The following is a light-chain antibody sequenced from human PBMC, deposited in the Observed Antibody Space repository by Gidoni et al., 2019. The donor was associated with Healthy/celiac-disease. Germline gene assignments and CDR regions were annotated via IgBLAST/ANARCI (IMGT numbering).Light chain of an antibody. V-gene: IGKV1-39*01. CDR3: QQSYSTPMYT. CDR2: AAS. J-gene: IGKJ2*01. Sequence: DIQLTQPPSSLSASVGDRVTITCRASQSISSYLNWYQQKPGKAPKLLIYAASSLQSGVPSRFSGSGSGTDVTHTISSLQPEDYATYYCQQSYSTPMYTFGQGTKLEIK. CDR1: QSISSY.